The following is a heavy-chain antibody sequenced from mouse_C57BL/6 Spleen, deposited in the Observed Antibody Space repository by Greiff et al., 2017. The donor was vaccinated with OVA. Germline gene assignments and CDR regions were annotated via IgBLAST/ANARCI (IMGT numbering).Heavy chain of an antibody. V-gene: IGHV1-80*01. J-gene: IGHJ4*01. D-gene: IGHD2-2*01. Sequence: QVQLQQSGAELVKPGASVKISCKASGYAFTSYWMNWVKQRPGQGLEWIGKIYPGGGDTNYNGKFKGKATLTADKSSSTAYMQLSSLTSEDSAVYFCSSPYGSYAMGGWGKGTTVT. CDR3: SSPYGSYAMGG. CDR2: IYPGGGDT. CDR1: GYAFTSYW.